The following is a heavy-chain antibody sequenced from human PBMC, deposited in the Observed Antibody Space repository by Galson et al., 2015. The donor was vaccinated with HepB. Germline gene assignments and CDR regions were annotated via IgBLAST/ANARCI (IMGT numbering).Heavy chain of an antibody. CDR2: IYYSGST. V-gene: IGHV4-59*01. CDR3: ARGGTVDDAFEI. CDR1: GGSISSYY. D-gene: IGHD4-17*01. Sequence: LSLTCTVSGGSISSYYWSWIRQPPGKGLEWIGYIYYSGSTNYNPSLKSRVTISVDTSKNQFPLKLSSVTAADTAVYYCARGGTVDDAFEIWGQGTMVTVSS. J-gene: IGHJ3*02.